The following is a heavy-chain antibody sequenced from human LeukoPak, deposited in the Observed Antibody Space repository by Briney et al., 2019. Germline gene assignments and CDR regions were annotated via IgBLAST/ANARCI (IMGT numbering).Heavy chain of an antibody. Sequence: PGGSLRLSCAASGFTFSSYAMSWVRQAPGKGLEWVSAISGSGGSTYYADSAKGRITISRDNSKNTLYLQMSSLRAEDTAVYYCAKGVHIAVAAPSPELDYWGQGTLVTVSS. D-gene: IGHD6-19*01. CDR2: ISGSGGST. J-gene: IGHJ4*02. CDR1: GFTFSSYA. V-gene: IGHV3-23*01. CDR3: AKGVHIAVAAPSPELDY.